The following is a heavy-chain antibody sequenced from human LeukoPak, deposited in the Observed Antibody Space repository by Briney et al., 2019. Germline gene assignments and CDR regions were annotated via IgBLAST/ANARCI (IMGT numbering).Heavy chain of an antibody. CDR2: ICYSGST. CDR3: ARYASGSSQGYFDY. V-gene: IGHV4-31*03. Sequence: SETLSLTCTVSGGSISSSSYYWGWIRQHPGKGLEWIAYICYSGSTYYSSSLKSRVTMSVDSSENQFSLKLSSLTAADTAVYYCARYASGSSQGYFDYWGQGTLVTVSS. D-gene: IGHD3-10*01. J-gene: IGHJ4*02. CDR1: GGSISSSSYY.